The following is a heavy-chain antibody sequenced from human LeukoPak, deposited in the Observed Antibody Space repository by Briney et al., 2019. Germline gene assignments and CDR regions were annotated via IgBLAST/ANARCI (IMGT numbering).Heavy chain of an antibody. CDR1: GGSFSGYY. Sequence: NTSETLSLTCAVYGGSFSGYYWTWIRQPPGKGLEWIGYIYYSGSTSYNPSLKSRVTISVDTSTNHFSLNMSSVTAADTAVYYCARLSASSAYYPADYWGQGTLVTVSS. D-gene: IGHD3-22*01. J-gene: IGHJ4*02. CDR3: ARLSASSAYYPADY. CDR2: IYYSGST. V-gene: IGHV4-59*01.